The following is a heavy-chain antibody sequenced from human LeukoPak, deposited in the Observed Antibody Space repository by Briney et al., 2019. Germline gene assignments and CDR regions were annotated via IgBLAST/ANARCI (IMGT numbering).Heavy chain of an antibody. J-gene: IGHJ4*02. Sequence: GGSLRLSCAASGFTFSNYWMTWVRQAPGKGLEWVGRILHKGSGGTTDYAAPVQGRFTISRDDSKNTLYLQMNSLKTEDTAVYYCTTDRDYSGYDYWGQGTLVTVSS. CDR3: TTDRDYSGYDY. CDR2: ILHKGSGGTT. CDR1: GFTFSNYW. D-gene: IGHD5-12*01. V-gene: IGHV3-15*01.